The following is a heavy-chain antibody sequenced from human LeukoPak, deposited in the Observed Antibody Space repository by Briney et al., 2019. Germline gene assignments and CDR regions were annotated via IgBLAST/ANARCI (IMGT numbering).Heavy chain of an antibody. CDR3: AREPADPLWY. J-gene: IGHJ4*02. CDR2: IIPIFGIA. D-gene: IGHD2-21*01. CDR1: GGTFSSYA. Sequence: ASVRVSCKASGGTFSSYAISWVRQAPGQGLEWMGRIIPIFGIANYAQKFQGRVTITADKSTSTAYMELSSLRSEDTAVYYCAREPADPLWYWGQGTLVTVSS. V-gene: IGHV1-69*04.